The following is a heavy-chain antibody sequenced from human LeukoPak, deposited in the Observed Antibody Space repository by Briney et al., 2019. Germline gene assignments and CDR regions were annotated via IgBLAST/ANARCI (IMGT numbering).Heavy chain of an antibody. CDR3: AKNDVRYCSSTAVCAFDI. Sequence: GRSLRLSCAASGFTFSSYAMHWVRQAPGKGLEWVAVISYDGSNKYYADSVKGRFTISRDNSKNTLYLQMNSLRAEDTAVYYCAKNDVRYCSSTAVCAFDIWGQGTMVTVSS. CDR2: ISYDGSNK. D-gene: IGHD2-2*01. V-gene: IGHV3-30-3*02. CDR1: GFTFSSYA. J-gene: IGHJ3*02.